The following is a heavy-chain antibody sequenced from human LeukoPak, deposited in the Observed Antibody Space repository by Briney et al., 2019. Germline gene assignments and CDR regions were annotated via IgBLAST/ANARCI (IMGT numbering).Heavy chain of an antibody. V-gene: IGHV4-59*01. CDR3: ARDQAGGYYFDY. D-gene: IGHD3-10*01. CDR1: GGSISSYY. CDR2: IYYSGST. Sequence: SETLSLTCTVSGGSISSYYWSWIRQPPGKGLEWIGYIYYSGSTSYNPSLKSRVTISVDTSKNQFSLKLSSVTAADTAVYHCARDQAGGYYFDYWGQGTLVTVSS. J-gene: IGHJ4*02.